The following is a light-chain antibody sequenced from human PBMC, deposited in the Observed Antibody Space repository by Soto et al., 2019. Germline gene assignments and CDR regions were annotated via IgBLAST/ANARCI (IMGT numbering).Light chain of an antibody. V-gene: IGKV3-20*01. J-gene: IGKJ1*01. CDR3: EQYVMAPWT. CDR2: GAS. Sequence: EIVLTQSPGTLSLSPGERATLSCRASQSVGSSYLAWYQKKPGQAPRLLIYGASSRATGIPDRFSGSGSGTYFTLTIISLEPEDFAVYYCEQYVMAPWTFGQGTEVEIK. CDR1: QSVGSSY.